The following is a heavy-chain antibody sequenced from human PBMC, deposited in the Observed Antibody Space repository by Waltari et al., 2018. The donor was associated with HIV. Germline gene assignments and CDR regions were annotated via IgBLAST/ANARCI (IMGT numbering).Heavy chain of an antibody. CDR2: INQAGTER. Sequence: VQLVESGGGWVQPGGSLTLTCEASGFTFTFYWLSWVRQAPGKGLEGVANINQAGTERHYVDSVRGRFTISRDNGKTSLFLQMNSLSVEDTAVYYCATTHGSGDYDNDFDYWGQGTLV. J-gene: IGHJ4*02. D-gene: IGHD3-10*01. V-gene: IGHV3-7*01. CDR3: ATTHGSGDYDNDFDY. CDR1: GFTFTFYW.